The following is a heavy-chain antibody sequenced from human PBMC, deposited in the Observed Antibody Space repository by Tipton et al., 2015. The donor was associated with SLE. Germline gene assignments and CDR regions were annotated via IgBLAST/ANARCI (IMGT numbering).Heavy chain of an antibody. Sequence: SLRLSCAASGFTFSSYAMSWVRQAPGKGLEWVSVIYSGGSTYYADSVKGRFTISRDNSKNTLYLQMNSLRAEDTAVYYCAKGPLRQLTGGRGPFDYWGQGPLVTVSS. J-gene: IGHJ4*02. V-gene: IGHV3-23*03. CDR1: GFTFSSYA. D-gene: IGHD7-27*01. CDR2: IYSGGST. CDR3: AKGPLRQLTGGRGPFDY.